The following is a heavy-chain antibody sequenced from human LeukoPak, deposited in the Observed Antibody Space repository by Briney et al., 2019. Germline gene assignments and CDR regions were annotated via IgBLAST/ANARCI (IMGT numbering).Heavy chain of an antibody. J-gene: IGHJ4*02. CDR1: GYTFTSYG. CDR3: SRAPTNDFWSAYYDY. D-gene: IGHD3-3*01. Sequence: ASVKVSCKASGYTFTSYGISWVRQAPGQGLEWMGWISAYNGNANYAQKVQGRVTMTTDASTSTAYMELRSLRSDDTSGYYCSRAPTNDFWSAYYDYWGQGTLVTVSS. V-gene: IGHV1-18*01. CDR2: ISAYNGNA.